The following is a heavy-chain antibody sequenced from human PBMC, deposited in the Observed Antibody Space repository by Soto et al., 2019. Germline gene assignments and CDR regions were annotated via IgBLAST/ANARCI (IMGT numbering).Heavy chain of an antibody. Sequence: GGSLRLSCAASGFRFADYTMHWVRQAPGKGLEWVSGLTWNSESIAYADSVKGRFTISRDNAKNSLYLQMNSLRAEDTAFYFCAKGAISGTLNWFDPWGQGTLVTV. J-gene: IGHJ5*02. CDR2: LTWNSESI. V-gene: IGHV3-9*01. D-gene: IGHD6-13*01. CDR1: GFRFADYT. CDR3: AKGAISGTLNWFDP.